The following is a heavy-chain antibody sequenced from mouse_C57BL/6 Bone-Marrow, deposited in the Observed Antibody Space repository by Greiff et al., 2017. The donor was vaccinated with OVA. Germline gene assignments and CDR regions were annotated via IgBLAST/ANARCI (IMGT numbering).Heavy chain of an antibody. D-gene: IGHD2-2*01. CDR3: ARGGVTTDYYAMDY. J-gene: IGHJ4*01. CDR2: IDPENGDT. V-gene: IGHV14-4*01. CDR1: GFNIKDDY. Sequence: VQLQQSGAELVRPGASVKLSCTASGFNIKDDYMHWVKQRPEQGLEWIGWIDPENGDTEYASKFQGKATITADTSSNTAYLQLSSLTSEDTAVYYCARGGVTTDYYAMDYWGQGTSVTVSS.